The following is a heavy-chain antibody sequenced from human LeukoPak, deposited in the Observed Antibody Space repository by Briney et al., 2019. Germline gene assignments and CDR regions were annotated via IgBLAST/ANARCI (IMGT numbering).Heavy chain of an antibody. D-gene: IGHD2-2*01. Sequence: SETLSLTCTVSGGSISSYYWSWIRQPPGKGLEWIGYIYYSGSTNYNPSLKSRVTISVDTSKNQFSLKLRSVTAADTAVYYCARDVGYCSSTSCYWRTATNNWFDPWGQGTPVTVSS. J-gene: IGHJ5*02. CDR1: GGSISSYY. CDR2: IYYSGST. V-gene: IGHV4-59*01. CDR3: ARDVGYCSSTSCYWRTATNNWFDP.